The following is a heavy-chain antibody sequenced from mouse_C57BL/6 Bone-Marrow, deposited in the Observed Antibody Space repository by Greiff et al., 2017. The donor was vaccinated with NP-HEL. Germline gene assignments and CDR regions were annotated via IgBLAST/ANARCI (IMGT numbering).Heavy chain of an antibody. V-gene: IGHV1-64*01. CDR2: IHPNSGST. D-gene: IGHD2-3*01. J-gene: IGHJ2*01. CDR1: GYTFTSYW. CDR3: ARQGYDGYYVNY. Sequence: VQLQQPGAELVKPGASVKLSCKASGYTFTSYWMHWVKQRPGQGLEWIGMIHPNSGSTNYNEKFKSKATLTVDKSSSTAYMQLSSLTSEDSAVYYCARQGYDGYYVNYWGQGTTLTVSS.